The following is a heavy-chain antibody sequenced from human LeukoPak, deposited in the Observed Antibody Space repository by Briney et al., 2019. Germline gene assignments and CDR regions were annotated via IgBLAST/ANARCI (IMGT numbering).Heavy chain of an antibody. V-gene: IGHV1-69*04. J-gene: IGHJ4*02. D-gene: IGHD5-24*01. CDR1: GGTFSSYA. CDR3: SRDKRDCYIMRPNFDY. Sequence: SVKVFRRACGGTFSSYAISGVRQAPGQGLEWMGRIIPMLGIANCAQKFQGRVTITADNSTRTAYMELRSVISEDTAVYYCSRDKRDCYIMRPNFDYWGQGTLVTVSS. CDR2: IIPMLGIA.